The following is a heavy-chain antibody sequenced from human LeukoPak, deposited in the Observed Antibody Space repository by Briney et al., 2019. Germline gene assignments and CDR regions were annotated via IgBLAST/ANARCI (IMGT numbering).Heavy chain of an antibody. CDR3: ARDFFDLGSYFDY. CDR2: IGASNGNT. CDR1: GYTFTSYG. J-gene: IGHJ4*02. Sequence: ASVKVSCKTSGYTFTSYGISWVRQPPGQGLEWMGCIGASNGNTNYAQKFQGRVTMTTDTSTSTGYMELRSLRSDDTAVYYCARDFFDLGSYFDYWGQGTLVTVSS. D-gene: IGHD3-9*01. V-gene: IGHV1-18*01.